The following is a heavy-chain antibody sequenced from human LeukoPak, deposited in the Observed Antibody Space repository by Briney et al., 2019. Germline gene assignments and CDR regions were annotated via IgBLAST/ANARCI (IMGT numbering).Heavy chain of an antibody. V-gene: IGHV3-30-3*01. J-gene: IGHJ4*02. D-gene: IGHD2-2*01. Sequence: GGSLRLSCAASGFTFSSYAMHWVRQAPGKGLEWVAVISYDGSNKYYADSVKGRFTISRDNSKNTLYLQMNSLRAEDTAVYYCAKPSGVFFIVVVPDLGYWGQGTLVTVSS. CDR3: AKPSGVFFIVVVPDLGY. CDR2: ISYDGSNK. CDR1: GFTFSSYA.